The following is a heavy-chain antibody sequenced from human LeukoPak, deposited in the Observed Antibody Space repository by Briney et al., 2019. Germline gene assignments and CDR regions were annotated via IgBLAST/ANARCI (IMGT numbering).Heavy chain of an antibody. CDR2: INPSGGST. J-gene: IGHJ4*02. CDR1: GYTFTSYY. V-gene: IGHV1-46*01. CDR3: EVVVAATLDYFDY. D-gene: IGHD2-15*01. Sequence: ASVTVSCKASGYTFTSYYMHWVRQAPGQGLEWMGIINPSGGSTSYAQKFQGRVTMTRDTSTSTVYMELSSLRSEDTAVYYCEVVVAATLDYFDYWGQGTLVTVSS.